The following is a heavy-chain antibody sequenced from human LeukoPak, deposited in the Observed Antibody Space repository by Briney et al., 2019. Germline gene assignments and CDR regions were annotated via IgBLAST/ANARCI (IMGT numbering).Heavy chain of an antibody. J-gene: IGHJ4*02. CDR1: GFTFSTYG. CDR3: AKDRHRGYDEAFDY. V-gene: IGHV3-30*18. Sequence: PGRSLRLSCAASGFTFSTYGMHWVRQAPGKGLEWVAVISSDGTNKYYADSVKGRFTISRDNSKNTLYLQMNSLRAEDTAVYYCAKDRHRGYDEAFDYWGQGTLVTVSS. CDR2: ISSDGTNK. D-gene: IGHD5-12*01.